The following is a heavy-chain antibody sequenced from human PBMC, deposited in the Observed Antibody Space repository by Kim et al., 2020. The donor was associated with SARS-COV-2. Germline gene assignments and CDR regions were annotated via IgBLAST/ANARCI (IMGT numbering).Heavy chain of an antibody. D-gene: IGHD2-15*01. CDR3: TRELSVVVVAATHNWLGP. V-gene: IGHV3-49*04. CDR1: GFTFGDYA. J-gene: IGHJ5*02. CDR2: IRSKAYGGTT. Sequence: GGSLRLSCTASGFTFGDYAMSWVRQAPGKGLEWVGFIRSKAYGGTTEYAASVKGRFTISRDDSKSIAYLQMNSLKTKDTAVYYCTRELSVVVVAATHNWLGPGGQGTQVNVFS.